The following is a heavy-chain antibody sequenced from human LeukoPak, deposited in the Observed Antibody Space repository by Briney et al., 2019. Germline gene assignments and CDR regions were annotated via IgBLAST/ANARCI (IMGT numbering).Heavy chain of an antibody. Sequence: ASVKVSCKASGYTFTGYYMHWVRQAPGQGLEWMGIINPSGGSTSYAQKFQGRVTMTRDMSTSTVYMELSSLRSEDTAVYYCASRRGYDSSGYCLDYWGQGTLVTVSS. CDR3: ASRRGYDSSGYCLDY. V-gene: IGHV1-46*01. J-gene: IGHJ4*02. CDR1: GYTFTGYY. D-gene: IGHD3-22*01. CDR2: INPSGGST.